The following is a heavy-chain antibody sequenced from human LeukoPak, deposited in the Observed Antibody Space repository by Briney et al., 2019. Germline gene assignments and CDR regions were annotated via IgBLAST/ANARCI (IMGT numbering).Heavy chain of an antibody. CDR1: GGTFSSYA. D-gene: IGHD6-19*01. CDR3: ARAVLEDGAVAGTGTFDC. CDR2: IIPILGIA. J-gene: IGHJ4*02. Sequence: GASVKVSCKASGGTFSSYAISWVRQAPGQGLEWMGRIIPILGIANYAQKFQGRVTITADKSTSTAYMELSSLRSEDTAVYYCARAVLEDGAVAGTGTFDCWGQGTLVTVSS. V-gene: IGHV1-69*04.